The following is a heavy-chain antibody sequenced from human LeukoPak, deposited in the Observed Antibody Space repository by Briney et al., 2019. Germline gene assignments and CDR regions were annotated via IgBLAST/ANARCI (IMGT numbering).Heavy chain of an antibody. CDR1: GFTFSDYY. Sequence: NAGGSLRLSCVASGFTFSDYYMSWIRQAPGKGLEWVSYISSSGSTIYYADSVKGRFTISRDNAKNSLYLQMNSLRAEDTAVYYCARGGGYCSGGSCCPYYFDYWGQGTLVTVSS. V-gene: IGHV3-11*01. CDR2: ISSSGSTI. J-gene: IGHJ4*02. D-gene: IGHD2-15*01. CDR3: ARGGGYCSGGSCCPYYFDY.